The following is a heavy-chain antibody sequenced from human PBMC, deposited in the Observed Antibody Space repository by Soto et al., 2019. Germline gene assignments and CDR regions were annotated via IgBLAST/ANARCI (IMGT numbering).Heavy chain of an antibody. CDR3: ARGLSTYYDFWSGYYMPPYFDY. V-gene: IGHV4-34*01. J-gene: IGHJ4*02. D-gene: IGHD3-3*01. Sequence: SEPLSLTCAVYGGSFSVYYWSWIRRPPGNGLEWIGEINHSGSTNYNPSLKSRVTISVDTSKNQFSLKLSSVTAADTAVYYCARGLSTYYDFWSGYYMPPYFDYWGQGTLVTVSS. CDR1: GGSFSVYY. CDR2: INHSGST.